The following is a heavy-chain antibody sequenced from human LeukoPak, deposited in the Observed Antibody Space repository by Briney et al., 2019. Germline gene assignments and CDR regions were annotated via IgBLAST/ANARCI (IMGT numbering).Heavy chain of an antibody. D-gene: IGHD3-10*01. CDR1: GFTFSDYY. Sequence: GGSLRLSCAASGFTFSDYYMSWIRQAPGKGLEWVSYISSSGSTIYYADSVKGRFTISRDNAKNPLYLQMNNLRAEDTAVYYCAKEGGNIIGGGYGMDVWGQGTKVTVSS. CDR2: ISSSGSTI. J-gene: IGHJ6*02. V-gene: IGHV3-11*01. CDR3: AKEGGNIIGGGYGMDV.